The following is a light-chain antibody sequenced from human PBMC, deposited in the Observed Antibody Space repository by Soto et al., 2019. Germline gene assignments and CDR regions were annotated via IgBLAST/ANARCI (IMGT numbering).Light chain of an antibody. V-gene: IGLV2-14*01. CDR1: SSDVGGYNY. Sequence: QSALTQPASVSGSPGQSITISCTGTSSDVGGYNYVSWYQQHPGKAPKLMIYDVSNRPSGVSNRFSGSKSGNTASLTISGLQAEDEADSYCSSYTSSDYVFGTGTKLTVL. J-gene: IGLJ1*01. CDR3: SSYTSSDYV. CDR2: DVS.